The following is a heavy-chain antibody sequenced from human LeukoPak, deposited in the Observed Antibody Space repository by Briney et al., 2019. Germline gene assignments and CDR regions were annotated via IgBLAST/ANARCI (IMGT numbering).Heavy chain of an antibody. J-gene: IGHJ6*02. Sequence: ASVTVSCTASGYTFTGYYMHWVRQAPGQGLEWMGWINPNSGGTNYSQKFQGRVTITRDTSASTAYMELSSLRSEDTAVYYCARKELYYPTRYCSSTSCYSSGGDYYYGMDVWGQGTTVTVSS. CDR3: ARKELYYPTRYCSSTSCYSSGGDYYYGMDV. CDR2: INPNSGGT. CDR1: GYTFTGYY. D-gene: IGHD2-2*01. V-gene: IGHV1-2*02.